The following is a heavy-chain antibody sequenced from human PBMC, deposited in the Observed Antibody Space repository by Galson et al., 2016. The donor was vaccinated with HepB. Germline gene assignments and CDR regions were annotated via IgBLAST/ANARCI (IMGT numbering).Heavy chain of an antibody. Sequence: PALVKPTQTLTLTCTFSGFSLSTSGMSVNWIRQPPGKALEWLARIDWDDDKYYSSSLKTRLTISKDTSKNQVVLTMTNMDPVDTATYYCARIPLPGYSLDGFDIWGQGTMVSVSS. V-gene: IGHV2-70*11. CDR2: IDWDDDK. CDR3: ARIPLPGYSLDGFDI. CDR1: GFSLSTSGMS. J-gene: IGHJ3*02. D-gene: IGHD5-24*01.